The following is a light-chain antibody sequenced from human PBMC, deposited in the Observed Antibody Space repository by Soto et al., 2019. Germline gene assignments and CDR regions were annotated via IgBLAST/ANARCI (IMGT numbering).Light chain of an antibody. CDR2: AAS. J-gene: IGKJ1*01. CDR1: QGISSY. CDR3: QQYYSYPWT. V-gene: IGKV1-9*01. Sequence: DIQMTQSPSTLSASVGDRVTNTCRASQGISSYLAWYQQKPGKAPKLLIYAASTLQSGVPSRFSGSGSGTDFTLTISCLQSEDFATYYCQQYYSYPWTFGQGTKVDI.